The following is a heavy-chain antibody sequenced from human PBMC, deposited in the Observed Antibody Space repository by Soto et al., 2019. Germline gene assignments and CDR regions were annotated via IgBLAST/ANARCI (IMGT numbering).Heavy chain of an antibody. Sequence: PGGSLRLSCEGSGFTSSSYVMHWVRQAPGKGLEWVALISFDGSKKNYADSVKGRFTISRDNSKNMMYLQMSSLRPEDTAVYYCASWVFYYYGSTGYSPDYWRQGTLVTFSS. CDR1: GFTSSSYV. CDR3: ASWVFYYYGSTGYSPDY. CDR2: ISFDGSKK. J-gene: IGHJ4*02. V-gene: IGHV3-30-3*01. D-gene: IGHD3-22*01.